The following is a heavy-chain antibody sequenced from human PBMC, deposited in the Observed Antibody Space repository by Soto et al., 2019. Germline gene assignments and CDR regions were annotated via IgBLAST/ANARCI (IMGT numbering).Heavy chain of an antibody. CDR1: GDTFTSYD. CDR3: VVQDIVVVVAATGGDADY. Sequence: AASVKVSCKASGDTFTSYDINWVRQATGQGLEWMGWMNPNSGNTGYAQKFQGRVTMTRNTSISTAYMELSSLRSEDTAVYYCVVQDIVVVVAATGGDADYWGQGTLVTVSS. J-gene: IGHJ4*02. V-gene: IGHV1-8*01. D-gene: IGHD2-15*01. CDR2: MNPNSGNT.